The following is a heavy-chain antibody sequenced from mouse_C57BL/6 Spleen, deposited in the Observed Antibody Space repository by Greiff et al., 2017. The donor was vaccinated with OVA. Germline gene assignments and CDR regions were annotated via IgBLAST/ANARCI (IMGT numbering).Heavy chain of an antibody. J-gene: IGHJ2*01. CDR2: IRNKANGYTT. D-gene: IGHD1-1*01. Sequence: DVKLVESGGGLVQPGGSLSLSCAASGFTFTDYYMSWVRQPPGKALEWLGFIRNKANGYTTEYSASVKGRFTISRDNSQSILYLQMNALRAEDSATYYCARYTTVVAFDYWGQGTTLTVSS. CDR1: GFTFTDYY. CDR3: ARYTTVVAFDY. V-gene: IGHV7-3*01.